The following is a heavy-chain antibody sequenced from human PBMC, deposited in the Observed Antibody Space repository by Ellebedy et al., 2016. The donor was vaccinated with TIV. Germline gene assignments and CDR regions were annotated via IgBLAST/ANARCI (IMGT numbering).Heavy chain of an antibody. Sequence: SLKISCAASGFTFDDYAMHWVRQAPGKGLEWVSGISWNSGRIVYADSVKGRFTISRDNAKNSLYLQMNSLRIEDTALYYCAKASDSMVRGAPDYWGQGTLVTVSS. D-gene: IGHD3-10*01. CDR3: AKASDSMVRGAPDY. V-gene: IGHV3-9*01. CDR2: ISWNSGRI. J-gene: IGHJ4*02. CDR1: GFTFDDYA.